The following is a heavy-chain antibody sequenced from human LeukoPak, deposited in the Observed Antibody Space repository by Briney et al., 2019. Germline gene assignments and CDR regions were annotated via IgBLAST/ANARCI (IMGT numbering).Heavy chain of an antibody. V-gene: IGHV3-23*01. CDR3: AKGLGGLGEFYYYFYC. J-gene: IGHJ4*02. CDR1: GFTFSSYP. CDR2: IIRSALSP. D-gene: IGHD3-16*01. Sequence: GGSLRLSCAASGFTFSSYPMSWVRQAPGKGLEWVSAIIRSALSPYYADSVKGRFTISRDNSKNTLYLQMNSLNAEDTAVYYCAKGLGGLGEFYYYFYCWGQGTLVTVSS.